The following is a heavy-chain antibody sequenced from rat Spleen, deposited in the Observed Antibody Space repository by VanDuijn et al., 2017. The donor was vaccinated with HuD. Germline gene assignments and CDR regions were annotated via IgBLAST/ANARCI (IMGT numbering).Heavy chain of an antibody. J-gene: IGHJ4*01. CDR3: ARHYGGYSEYVMDA. Sequence: EVQLVESDGGLVQPGRSLKLSCAASGFTFSNYDMAWVRQAPTKGLEWVASISNGGGNTYYRDSVEGRFTISRDNAKSTLYLQMASLRSEDTATYYCARHYGGYSEYVMDAWGQGASVTVSS. V-gene: IGHV5S23*01. D-gene: IGHD1-11*01. CDR1: GFTFSNYD. CDR2: ISNGGGNT.